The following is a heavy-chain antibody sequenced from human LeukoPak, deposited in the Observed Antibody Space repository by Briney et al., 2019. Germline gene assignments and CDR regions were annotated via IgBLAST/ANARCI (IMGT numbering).Heavy chain of an antibody. CDR3: ARDPGSYYDFWSGYYTALGEFDP. CDR1: GGTFSSYA. Sequence: ASVKVSCKASGGTFSSYAISWVRQAPGQGLEWMGRIIPIFGTANYARKFQGRVTITADKSTSTAYMELSSLRSEDTAVYYCARDPGSYYDFWSGYYTALGEFDPWGQGTLVTVSS. J-gene: IGHJ5*02. D-gene: IGHD3-3*01. CDR2: IIPIFGTA. V-gene: IGHV1-69*06.